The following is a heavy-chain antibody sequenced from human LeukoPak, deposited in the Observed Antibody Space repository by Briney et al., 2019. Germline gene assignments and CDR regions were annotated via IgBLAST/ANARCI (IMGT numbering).Heavy chain of an antibody. CDR2: IFHSGST. J-gene: IGHJ4*02. V-gene: IGHV4-59*11. Sequence: SETPSLTCTVSGGSIKSHFWSWVRQPPGQRLEWIGYIFHSGSTNYNPSLKSRVTISVDTSKNQFSLRLTSVTAADTAVYYGARGKRYFDWFHPFDYWGQGTLVTVSS. CDR3: ARGKRYFDWFHPFDY. CDR1: GGSIKSHF. D-gene: IGHD3-9*01.